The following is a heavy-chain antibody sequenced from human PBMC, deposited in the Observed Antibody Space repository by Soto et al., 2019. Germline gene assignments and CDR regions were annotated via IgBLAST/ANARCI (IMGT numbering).Heavy chain of an antibody. CDR2: ISAYNGNT. V-gene: IGHV1-18*01. Sequence: ASVKVSCKASGYTFTSYGISWVRRAPGQGLEWMGWISAYNGNTNYAQKLQGRVTMTTDTSTSTAYMELRSLRSDDTAVYYCASAIGEGGYDLPYYYYYMDVWGKGTTVTVSS. CDR3: ASAIGEGGYDLPYYYYYMDV. CDR1: GYTFTSYG. J-gene: IGHJ6*03. D-gene: IGHD5-12*01.